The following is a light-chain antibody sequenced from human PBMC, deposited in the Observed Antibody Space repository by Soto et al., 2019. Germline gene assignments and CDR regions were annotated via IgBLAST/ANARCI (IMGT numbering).Light chain of an antibody. Sequence: EIVLTQSPATLSVSPGERATLSCRASQSVSSNLAWYQHKPGQAPRLLIYAASTRATGIPARFSGSGSGTDFTLTISSLQSEDFAVYYCHQYHHWPPSLTFGPGTKVDIK. J-gene: IGKJ3*01. CDR1: QSVSSN. CDR3: HQYHHWPPSLT. CDR2: AAS. V-gene: IGKV3-15*01.